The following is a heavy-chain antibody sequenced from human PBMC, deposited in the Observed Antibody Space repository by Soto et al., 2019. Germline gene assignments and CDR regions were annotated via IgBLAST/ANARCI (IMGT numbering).Heavy chain of an antibody. V-gene: IGHV4-59*12. CDR1: CSCILVYY. CDR2: IHYSGSA. CDR3: ARGVGGSGLNWFDP. J-gene: IGHJ5*02. D-gene: IGHD6-19*01. Sequence: EXLSLTCTFSCSCILVYYWSWVRQSPERGLEWIGYIHYSGSATYNPSLNGRLTMSVDRSKSQFSMKLASVTAADTAVYYRARGVGGSGLNWFDPWGQGTLVTVSS.